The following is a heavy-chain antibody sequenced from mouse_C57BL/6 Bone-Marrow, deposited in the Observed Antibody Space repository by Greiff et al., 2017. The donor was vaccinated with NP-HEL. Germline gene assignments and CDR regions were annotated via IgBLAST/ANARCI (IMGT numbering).Heavy chain of an antibody. CDR2: IRLKSDNYAT. D-gene: IGHD1-1*01. CDR1: GFTFSNYW. J-gene: IGHJ4*01. V-gene: IGHV6-3*01. Sequence: EVKLMESGGGLVQPGGSMKLSCVASGFTFSNYWMNWVRQSPEKGLEWVAQIRLKSDNYATHYAESVKGRFTISRDDSKSSVSLQMNNLRAEDTGMYYCTGNYGSPYYAMDYWGQGTSVTVSS. CDR3: TGNYGSPYYAMDY.